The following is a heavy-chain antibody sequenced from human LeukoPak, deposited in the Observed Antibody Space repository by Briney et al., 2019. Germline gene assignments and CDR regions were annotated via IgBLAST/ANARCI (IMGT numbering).Heavy chain of an antibody. D-gene: IGHD4-23*01. V-gene: IGHV3-30*02. CDR2: IRYDGSNK. CDR3: ARAMVVTGGFDY. J-gene: IGHJ4*02. Sequence: GGSLRLSCAASGVTFSSYGMHWVRQAPGKGLEWVAFIRYDGSNKYYADSVKGRFTISRDNAKNSLYLQMNSLRAEDTAVYYCARAMVVTGGFDYWGQGTLVTVSS. CDR1: GVTFSSYG.